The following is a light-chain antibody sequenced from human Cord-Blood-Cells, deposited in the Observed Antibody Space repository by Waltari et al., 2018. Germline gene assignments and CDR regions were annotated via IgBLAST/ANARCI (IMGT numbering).Light chain of an antibody. CDR1: RSDVGSYNL. CDR3: CSYAGSSTYV. Sequence: SALTQPASVSGSPGQSITIPCTGTRSDVGSYNLVSWYQQHPGKAPKLMIYEVSKRPSGVSNRFSGSKSGNTASLTISGLQAEDEADYYCCSYAGSSTYVFGTGTKVTVL. J-gene: IGLJ1*01. V-gene: IGLV2-23*02. CDR2: EVS.